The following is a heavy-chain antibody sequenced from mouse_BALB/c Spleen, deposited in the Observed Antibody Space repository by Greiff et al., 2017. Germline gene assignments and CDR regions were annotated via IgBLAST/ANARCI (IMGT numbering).Heavy chain of an antibody. CDR1: GFTFSSFG. CDR2: ISSGSSTI. J-gene: IGHJ4*01. CDR3: ARSRDYYGSSQYYYAMDY. Sequence: EVKLVESGGGLVQPGGSRKLSCAASGFTFSSFGMHWVRQAPEKGLEWVAYISSGSSTIYYADTVKGRFTISRDNPKNTLFLQMTSLRSEDTAMYYCARSRDYYGSSQYYYAMDYWGQGTSVTVSS. V-gene: IGHV5-17*02. D-gene: IGHD1-1*01.